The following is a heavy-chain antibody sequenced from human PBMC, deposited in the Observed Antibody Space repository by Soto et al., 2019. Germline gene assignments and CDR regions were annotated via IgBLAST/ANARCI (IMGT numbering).Heavy chain of an antibody. CDR3: ASSSSSGPFDY. CDR1: DGSISSGGYY. CDR2: IYYSGST. J-gene: IGHJ4*02. Sequence: SLTLSLTYTVSDGSISSGGYYWSWIRQHPGKGLEWIGYIYYSGSTYYNPSLRSRVTISVDTSKNQFSLKLSSVTAADTAVYYCASSSSSGPFDYWGQGTLVTVSS. V-gene: IGHV4-31*03. D-gene: IGHD6-6*01.